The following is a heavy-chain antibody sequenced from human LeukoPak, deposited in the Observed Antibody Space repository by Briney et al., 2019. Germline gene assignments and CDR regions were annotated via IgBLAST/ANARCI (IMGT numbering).Heavy chain of an antibody. V-gene: IGHV3-23*01. CDR1: GFTFSSYA. Sequence: PGGSLRLSCAASGFTFSSYAMSWVRQAPGKGLEWVSAISGSGGSTYYADSVKGRFTISRDNSKNTLYLQMNSLRAEDTAVYYCAKLKSGYRYGFPAFDYWGQGTLVTVSS. D-gene: IGHD5-18*01. CDR2: ISGSGGST. CDR3: AKLKSGYRYGFPAFDY. J-gene: IGHJ4*02.